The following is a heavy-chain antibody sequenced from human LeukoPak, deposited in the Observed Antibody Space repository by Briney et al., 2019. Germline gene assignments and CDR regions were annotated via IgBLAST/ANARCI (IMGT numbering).Heavy chain of an antibody. CDR1: GGTFSSYA. CDR3: ARDQLSRGVWFDP. V-gene: IGHV1-69*06. CDR2: IIPIFGTA. Sequence: ASVKVSCKASGGTFSSYAISWVRQAPGQGLEWMGGIIPIFGTANYAQKFQGRVTITADKSTSTAYMELSSLRSEDTAVYYCARDQLSRGVWFDPWGQGTLGTVSS. J-gene: IGHJ5*02. D-gene: IGHD1-1*01.